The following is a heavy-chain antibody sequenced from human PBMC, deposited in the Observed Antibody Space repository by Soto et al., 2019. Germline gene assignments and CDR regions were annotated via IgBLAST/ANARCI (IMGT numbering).Heavy chain of an antibody. J-gene: IGHJ3*02. Sequence: PSETLSLTCAVYGGSFSGYYWSWIRQPPGKGLEWIGEINHSGSTNYNPSLKSRVTISVDTSKNQFSLKLSSVTAADTAVYYCARDTFEYYDSSGDDDFDIWGQGTMVTVAS. V-gene: IGHV4-34*01. CDR3: ARDTFEYYDSSGDDDFDI. CDR2: INHSGST. CDR1: GGSFSGYY. D-gene: IGHD3-22*01.